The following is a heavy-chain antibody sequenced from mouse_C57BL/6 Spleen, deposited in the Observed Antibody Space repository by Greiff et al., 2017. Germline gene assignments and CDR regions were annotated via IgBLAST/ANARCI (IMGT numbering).Heavy chain of an antibody. D-gene: IGHD2-4*01. V-gene: IGHV3-6*01. CDR2: ITYDGSN. CDR1: GYSITSGYY. J-gene: IGHJ3*01. CDR3: ARDYYDYDGFAY. Sequence: VQLQQSGPGLVKPSQSLSLTCSVTGYSITSGYYWNWIRQFPGNKLEWMGYITYDGSNNYNPYLKNRISITRDTSKNQFFLKLNSVTTEDTATYYCARDYYDYDGFAYWGQGTLVTVAA.